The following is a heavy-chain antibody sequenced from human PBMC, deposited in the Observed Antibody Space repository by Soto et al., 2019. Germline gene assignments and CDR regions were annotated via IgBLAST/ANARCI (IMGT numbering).Heavy chain of an antibody. Sequence: GASVKVSCKASGYTFTSYGISWVRQAPGQGLEWMGWISAYNGNTNYAQKLQGRVTMTTDTSTSTAYMELRSLRSDDTAVYYCARDTGTYSSSGYSGMDVWGQGTTVTVSS. D-gene: IGHD6-13*01. V-gene: IGHV1-18*01. CDR3: ARDTGTYSSSGYSGMDV. CDR1: GYTFTSYG. J-gene: IGHJ6*02. CDR2: ISAYNGNT.